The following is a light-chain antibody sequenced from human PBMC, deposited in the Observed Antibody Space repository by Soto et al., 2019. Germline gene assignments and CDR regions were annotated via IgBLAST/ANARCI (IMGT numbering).Light chain of an antibody. J-gene: IGLJ2*01. V-gene: IGLV2-11*01. CDR2: DVN. Sequence: QSALTQPRSVSGSPGQSVTMSCTGTSSDIGGYEYVSWYQHHPGKAPKLIIYDVNRRPSGVPDRFSGFKSGNTASLTISGLQAEDEAHYHCCSYAGSRTVIFGGGTKLTVL. CDR1: SSDIGGYEY. CDR3: CSYAGSRTVI.